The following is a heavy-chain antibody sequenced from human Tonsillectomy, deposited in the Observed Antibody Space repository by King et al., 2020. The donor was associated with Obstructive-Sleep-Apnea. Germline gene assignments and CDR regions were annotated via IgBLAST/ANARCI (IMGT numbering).Heavy chain of an antibody. CDR2: ISSRSTYV. CDR1: GFTFSTYS. D-gene: IGHD5-18*01. CDR3: ASVDPVGMDTAMVTNFDY. V-gene: IGHV3-21*01. Sequence: VQLVESGGGLVKPGGSLRVSCVASGFTFSTYSMNWVRQAPGKGLEWVASISSRSTYVYYAASVRGRITISRDNAKNSLHLQMNSLRAEDTAGYYCASVDPVGMDTAMVTNFDYWGQGTLVTVSS. J-gene: IGHJ4*02.